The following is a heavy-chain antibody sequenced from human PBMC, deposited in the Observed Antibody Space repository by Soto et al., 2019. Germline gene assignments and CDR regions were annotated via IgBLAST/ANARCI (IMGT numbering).Heavy chain of an antibody. J-gene: IGHJ6*02. Sequence: PGGSLRLSCAASGFTFSPYAMSWVRQAPGKGLEWVSSISGGGGSTHYADSVKGRFTVSRDNSKRALSLQMSSLREEDTATYYCAKGLRRLLRTQYYYGLDVWGRGTTVTVSS. CDR1: GFTFSPYA. V-gene: IGHV3-23*01. CDR3: AKGLRRLLRTQYYYGLDV. D-gene: IGHD3-10*01. CDR2: ISGGGGST.